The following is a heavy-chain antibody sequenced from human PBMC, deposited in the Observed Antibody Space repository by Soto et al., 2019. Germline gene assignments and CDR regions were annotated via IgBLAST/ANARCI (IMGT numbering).Heavy chain of an antibody. CDR1: GGSISSGGYY. D-gene: IGHD3-3*01. Sequence: LSLTCTVSGGSISSGGYYWSWIRQHPGKGLEWIGYIYYSGSTYYNPSLKSRVTISVDTSKNQFSLKLSSVTAADTAVYYCARAPLYDFWSGYPRYYYGMDVWGQGTTVTVSS. J-gene: IGHJ6*02. CDR3: ARAPLYDFWSGYPRYYYGMDV. V-gene: IGHV4-31*03. CDR2: IYYSGST.